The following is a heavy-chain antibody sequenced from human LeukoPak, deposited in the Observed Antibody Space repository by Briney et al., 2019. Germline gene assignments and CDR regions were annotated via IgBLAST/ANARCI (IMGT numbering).Heavy chain of an antibody. D-gene: IGHD3-22*01. V-gene: IGHV3-20*04. J-gene: IGHJ4*02. CDR2: INWNGGST. CDR1: GFTFSSYW. Sequence: GGSLRLSCAASGFTFSSYWMSWVRQAPGKGLEWVSGINWNGGSTGYADSVKGRFTISRDNAKNSLYLQMNSLRAEDTALYYCARDQGYYHYFDYWGQGTLVTVSS. CDR3: ARDQGYYHYFDY.